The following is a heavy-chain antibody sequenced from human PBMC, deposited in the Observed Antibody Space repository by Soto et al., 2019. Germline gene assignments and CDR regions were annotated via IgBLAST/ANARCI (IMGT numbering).Heavy chain of an antibody. V-gene: IGHV3-23*01. CDR2: IRGSGGST. D-gene: IGHD5-12*01. CDR1: GFSFSNYA. Sequence: EVQLLESGGGLIQPGGSLRLSCAASGFSFSNYAMSWVRQAPGKGLEWVSYIRGSGGSTYYADSVKGRLTISRENSKNMLYRQMDSLRAEDTAIYDCAKPRWLQDDAFDIWGQGTMVTVSS. CDR3: AKPRWLQDDAFDI. J-gene: IGHJ3*02.